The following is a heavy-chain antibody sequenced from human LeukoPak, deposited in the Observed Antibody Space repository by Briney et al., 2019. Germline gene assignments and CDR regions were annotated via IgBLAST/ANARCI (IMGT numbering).Heavy chain of an antibody. V-gene: IGHV1-69*04. CDR1: GGTFSSYA. CDR2: IIPILGIA. D-gene: IGHD6-13*01. CDR3: ARINIAAGDVDY. J-gene: IGHJ4*02. Sequence: ASVKVSCKASGGTFSSYAISWVRQAPGQGLEWMGRIIPILGIANYAQKFQGRVTITADKSTSTAYMELSSLRSEDTAVYYCARINIAAGDVDYWGQGTLVPVSS.